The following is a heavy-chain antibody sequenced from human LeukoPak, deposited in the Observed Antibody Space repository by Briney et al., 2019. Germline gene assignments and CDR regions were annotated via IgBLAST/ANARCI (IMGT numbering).Heavy chain of an antibody. CDR1: GFTFSSYG. Sequence: GRSLRLSCAASGFTFSSYGMHWVRQAPGKGLEWVAVIWYDGSNKYYADSVKGRFTISRDNSKNTLYLQMNSLRAEDTAVYYCAKDSYGGNSKFDYWGQGTLVTLSS. CDR2: IWYDGSNK. V-gene: IGHV3-33*06. D-gene: IGHD4-23*01. CDR3: AKDSYGGNSKFDY. J-gene: IGHJ4*02.